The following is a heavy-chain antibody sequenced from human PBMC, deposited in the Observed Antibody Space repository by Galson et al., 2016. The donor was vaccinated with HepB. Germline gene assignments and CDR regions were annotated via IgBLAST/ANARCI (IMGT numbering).Heavy chain of an antibody. D-gene: IGHD6-19*01. CDR1: GYTFINYY. CDR3: ARPYSSGWRSRVLYYYYGMDV. J-gene: IGHJ6*02. CDR2: GNPRTGST. Sequence: SVKVSCKASGYTFINYYMHWVRQAPGQGLEWMGIGNPRTGSTSYAQKLQDRVTVTRDTSTSTVYMELRSLSSDDTAIYYCARPYSSGWRSRVLYYYYGMDVWGQGTTVTVSS. V-gene: IGHV1-46*01.